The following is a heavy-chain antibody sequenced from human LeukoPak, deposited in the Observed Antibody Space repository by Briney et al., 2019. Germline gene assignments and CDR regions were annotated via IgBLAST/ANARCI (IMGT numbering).Heavy chain of an antibody. Sequence: ASVKVSCKASGYTFTSYGISWVRQAPGQGLEWMGWISAYNGNTNYAQKLQGRVTMTTDTSTSTAYMELRSLRSDDTAVYYCARGDCSSTRCSNTGMWGQGTLVTVSS. V-gene: IGHV1-18*01. J-gene: IGHJ4*02. CDR1: GYTFTSYG. CDR2: ISAYNGNT. CDR3: ARGDCSSTRCSNTGM. D-gene: IGHD2-2*01.